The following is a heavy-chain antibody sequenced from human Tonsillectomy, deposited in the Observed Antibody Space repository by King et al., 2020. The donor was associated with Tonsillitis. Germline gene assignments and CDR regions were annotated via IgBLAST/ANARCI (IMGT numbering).Heavy chain of an antibody. D-gene: IGHD2-2*01. CDR3: AGLYCGRTTFYSDY. CDR2: IYYSGSN. V-gene: IGHV4-59*08. CDR1: GGSISSYY. J-gene: IGHJ4*02. Sequence: QLQESGPGLVKPSETLSLTCTVSGGSISSYYWSWIRQPPGKGLEWIGYIYYSGSNNYNPSLKSRVTISVDTSQKQLSLHLSSVTAADTAVYSCAGLYCGRTTFYSDYWGQGTLVTVSS.